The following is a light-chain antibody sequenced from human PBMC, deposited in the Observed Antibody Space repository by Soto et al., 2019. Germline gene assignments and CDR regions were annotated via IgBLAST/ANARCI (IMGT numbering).Light chain of an antibody. Sequence: AIRMTQSPSSLSASAGSRVAIACRASQDVGRYLAWYQQKPGQAPKLLIYGASTVKSGVPSRFSGCGSGTDFTLTISCLQSEDFATYYCQHYNNYPWTFGQGTKVEIK. J-gene: IGKJ1*01. CDR2: GAS. CDR1: QDVGRY. V-gene: IGKV1-8*01. CDR3: QHYNNYPWT.